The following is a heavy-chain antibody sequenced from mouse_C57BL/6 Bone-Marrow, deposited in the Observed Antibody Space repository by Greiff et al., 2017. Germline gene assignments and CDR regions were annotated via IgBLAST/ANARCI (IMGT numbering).Heavy chain of an antibody. CDR3: AGWWMAPFDY. Sequence: QVHVQQPGAELVKPGASVKLSCKASGYTFTSYWMQWVKQRPGQGLEWIGEIDPSDSYTNYNQKFKGKATLTVDTSSSTAYMQLSSLTSEDSAVYYCAGWWMAPFDYWGQGTTLTVSS. D-gene: IGHD1-1*02. J-gene: IGHJ2*01. CDR2: IDPSDSYT. V-gene: IGHV1-50*01. CDR1: GYTFTSYW.